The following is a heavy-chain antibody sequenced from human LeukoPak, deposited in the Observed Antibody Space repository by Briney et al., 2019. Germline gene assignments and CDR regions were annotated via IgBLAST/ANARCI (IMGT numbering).Heavy chain of an antibody. CDR3: AKEFSGSYYYFDY. V-gene: IGHV3-23*01. Sequence: GGSLRLSCAASGFTFSSYAMSWVRQAPGKGLEWVSTISGSGYNTYYGDSVKGRFTIFRDNSKNTLYLQVNSLRAEDTALYYCAKEFSGSYYYFDYWGQGTLVTVSS. J-gene: IGHJ4*02. CDR1: GFTFSSYA. D-gene: IGHD1-26*01. CDR2: ISGSGYNT.